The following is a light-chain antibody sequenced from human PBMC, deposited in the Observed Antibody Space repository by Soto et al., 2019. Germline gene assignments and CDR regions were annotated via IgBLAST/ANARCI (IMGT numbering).Light chain of an antibody. V-gene: IGKV3-11*01. Sequence: EFVLTQSPTTLSLSPGHRAILSCRASQSVAGSLAWYQQKPGQAPRLLIYDISTRAAAIPARFSGSGSGTDFTLTVSSLEPEDFALYYCQQRSNLISFGQGTLVEIK. CDR3: QQRSNLIS. CDR2: DIS. J-gene: IGKJ5*01. CDR1: QSVAGS.